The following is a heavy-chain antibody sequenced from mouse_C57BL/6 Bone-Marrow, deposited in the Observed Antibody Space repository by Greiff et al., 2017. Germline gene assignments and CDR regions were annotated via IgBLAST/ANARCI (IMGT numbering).Heavy chain of an antibody. CDR3: ARKRATMITTGNYFDY. J-gene: IGHJ2*01. V-gene: IGHV2-2*01. CDR1: GFSLTSYG. Sequence: VKLMASGPGLVQPSQSLSITCTVSGFSLTSYGVHWVRQSPGKGLEWLGVIWSGGSTDYNAAFISRLSISKDNSKSQVFFKMNSLQADDTAIYYCARKRATMITTGNYFDYWGQGTTLTVSS. CDR2: IWSGGST. D-gene: IGHD2-4*01.